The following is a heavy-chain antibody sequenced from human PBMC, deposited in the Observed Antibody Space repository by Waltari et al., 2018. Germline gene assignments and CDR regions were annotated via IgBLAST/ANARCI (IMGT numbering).Heavy chain of an antibody. Sequence: QVQLQESGPGLVKPSQTLSLTCTVSGGSIRSGSYYRSWIRLPAGKGLEWIGRIYTSGSTNYNPSLKSRVTISVDTSKNQFSLKLSSVTAADTAVYYCARVSGSYYGKADYWGQGTLVTVSS. V-gene: IGHV4-61*02. CDR2: IYTSGST. J-gene: IGHJ4*02. CDR1: GGSIRSGSYY. D-gene: IGHD1-26*01. CDR3: ARVSGSYYGKADY.